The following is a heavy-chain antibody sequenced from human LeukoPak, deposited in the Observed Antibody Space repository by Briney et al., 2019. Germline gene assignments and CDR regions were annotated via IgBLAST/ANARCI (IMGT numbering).Heavy chain of an antibody. CDR1: GGSFSGYY. J-gene: IGHJ3*02. V-gene: IGHV4-34*01. CDR3: ARWIVGATDAFDI. Sequence: TLSLTCAVYGGSFSGYYWSWIRQPPGKGLEWIGEINHSGSTNYNPSLKSRVTISVDTSKNQFSLKLSSVTAADTAVYYCARWIVGATDAFDIWGQGTMVTVSS. D-gene: IGHD1-26*01. CDR2: INHSGST.